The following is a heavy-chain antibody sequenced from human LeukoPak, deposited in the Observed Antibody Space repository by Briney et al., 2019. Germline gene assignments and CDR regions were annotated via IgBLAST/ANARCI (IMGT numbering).Heavy chain of an antibody. CDR1: GCTFDDYG. Sequence: GGSLRLSCAAAGCTFDDYGMSWVRKVPGKVLEWVSNINWNGGSTGYADSVKGRFTISRDNGKNSLYLQMNSLSPEDTAPYYCSTDPRLLMYWGHGTLVTVSS. V-gene: IGHV3-20*04. CDR2: INWNGGST. D-gene: IGHD2-8*01. CDR3: STDPRLLMY. J-gene: IGHJ4*01.